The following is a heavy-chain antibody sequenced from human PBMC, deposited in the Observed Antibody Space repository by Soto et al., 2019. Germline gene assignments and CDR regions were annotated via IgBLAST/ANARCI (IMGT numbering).Heavy chain of an antibody. CDR3: ARENGDYYYYYGMDV. D-gene: IGHD4-17*01. Sequence: QVQLVESGGGVVQPGRSLRLSCAASGFTFSSYGMHWVRQAPGKGLEWVAVIWYDGSNKYYADSVKGRFTISRDNSKNTLYLQMNSLRAEDTAVYYCARENGDYYYYYGMDVWGQGTTVTVSS. CDR1: GFTFSSYG. CDR2: IWYDGSNK. V-gene: IGHV3-33*01. J-gene: IGHJ6*02.